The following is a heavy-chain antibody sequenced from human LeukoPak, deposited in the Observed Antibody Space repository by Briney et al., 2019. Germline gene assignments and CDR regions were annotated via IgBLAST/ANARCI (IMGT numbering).Heavy chain of an antibody. CDR2: ISSISSYI. CDR3: ARDGLAAATLHWCFDL. Sequence: GGSLRLSCAASGFTFSSYSMNWVRQAPGKWLECVSSISSISSYIYYADSVKGRFTISRHNAKNSLYLQMNSLRAEDTPVYYCARDGLAAATLHWCFDLWGRGTLVTVSS. D-gene: IGHD2-15*01. V-gene: IGHV3-21*01. CDR1: GFTFSSYS. J-gene: IGHJ2*01.